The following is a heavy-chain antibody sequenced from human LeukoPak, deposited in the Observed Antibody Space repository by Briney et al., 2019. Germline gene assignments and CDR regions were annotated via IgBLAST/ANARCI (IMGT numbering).Heavy chain of an antibody. J-gene: IGHJ6*04. CDR3: ARDPGGYSSGGELDV. V-gene: IGHV3-48*04. CDR2: ISSSSSTI. Sequence: GGSLRLSCAASGFTFSRNSMNWVRQAPGKGLEWVSYISSSSSTIYYADSVKGRFTISRDNAKNSLYLQMNSLRAEDMAVYYCARDPGGYSSGGELDVWGKGTTVTVSS. CDR1: GFTFSRNS. D-gene: IGHD6-19*01.